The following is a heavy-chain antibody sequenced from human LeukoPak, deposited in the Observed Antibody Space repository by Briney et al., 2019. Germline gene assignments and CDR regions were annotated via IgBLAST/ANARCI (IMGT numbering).Heavy chain of an antibody. CDR1: GGSFSGYY. CDR3: ARGGVDYDYVWGSYRRNRHFDY. Sequence: PSETLSHTCAVYGGSFSGYYWSWIRQPPGKGLEWIGEINHSGSTNYNPSLKSRVTISVDTSKNQFSLKLSSVTAADTAVYYCARGGVDYDYVWGSYRRNRHFDYWGQGTLVTVSS. V-gene: IGHV4-34*01. CDR2: INHSGST. J-gene: IGHJ4*02. D-gene: IGHD3-16*02.